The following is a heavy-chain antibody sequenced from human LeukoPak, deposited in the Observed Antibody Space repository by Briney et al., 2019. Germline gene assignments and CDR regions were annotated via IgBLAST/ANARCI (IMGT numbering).Heavy chain of an antibody. CDR2: ISDTGST. CDR1: GASISSFY. CDR3: ATGYYEPHEH. V-gene: IGHV4-59*01. D-gene: IGHD3-22*01. J-gene: IGHJ1*01. Sequence: SETLSLTCTVSGASISSFYWIWIRQSPGKGLEWIGCISDTGSTKYNPALQSRVTISVDTSKNQFSLQLTSVTSADTAVYFCATGYYEPHEHWGQGTRVSVSS.